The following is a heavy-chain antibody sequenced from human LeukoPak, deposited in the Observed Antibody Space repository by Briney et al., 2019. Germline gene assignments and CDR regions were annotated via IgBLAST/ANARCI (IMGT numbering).Heavy chain of an antibody. CDR3: ARVGADNAFDI. V-gene: IGHV4-59*12. Sequence: SDALSLTCTVCGGCINTYYWSWLRQPPGKGLEWIGYISDSGSTYYNPSLKSRVTISVDRSKNQSSLKLSSVTAADTAVYYCARVGADNAFDIWGQGTMVTVSS. CDR2: ISDSGST. D-gene: IGHD1-26*01. J-gene: IGHJ3*02. CDR1: GGCINTYY.